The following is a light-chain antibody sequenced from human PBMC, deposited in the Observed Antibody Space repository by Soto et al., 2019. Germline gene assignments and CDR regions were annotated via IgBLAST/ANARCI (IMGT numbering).Light chain of an antibody. V-gene: IGKV3-20*01. CDR3: HHYGYGADT. CDR2: DAS. CDR1: ETVGSNY. J-gene: IGKJ2*01. Sequence: EVVLTQSPGTLALSPGERATLSCRASETVGSNYLAWYQQQPGQAPRLLIFDASSRATGIPDRFSGSGSGTEFSLTISRLEREDSAVYFCHHYGYGADTFGQGTKLEI.